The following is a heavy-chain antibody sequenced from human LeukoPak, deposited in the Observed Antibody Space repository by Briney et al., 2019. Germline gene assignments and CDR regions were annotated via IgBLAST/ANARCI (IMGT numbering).Heavy chain of an antibody. CDR3: ASLGVPPYYDFWSGPFDP. CDR2: INHSGST. J-gene: IGHJ5*02. CDR1: GGSFSGYY. V-gene: IGHV4-34*01. D-gene: IGHD3-3*01. Sequence: SETLSLTCAVYGGSFSGYYWSWIRQPPGKGLEWIGEINHSGSTNYNPSLKSRVTISVDTSKNQFSLKLSSVTAADTAVYYCASLGVPPYYDFWSGPFDPWGQGTLVTVSS.